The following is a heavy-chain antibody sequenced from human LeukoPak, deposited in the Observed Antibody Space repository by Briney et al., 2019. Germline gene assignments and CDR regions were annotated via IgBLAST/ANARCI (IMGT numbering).Heavy chain of an antibody. V-gene: IGHV6-1*01. CDR2: TYYRSKWYN. J-gene: IGHJ4*02. CDR3: ARAAPEIAVAGGSVFDY. D-gene: IGHD6-19*01. CDR1: GDSVSSNSAA. Sequence: SQTLSLTCAISGDSVSSNSAAWNWIRQSPSRGLEWLGRTYYRSKWYNDYAVSVKSRITINPDTSKNQFSLQLNSVTPEDTAVYYCARAAPEIAVAGGSVFDYWGQGTLVTVSS.